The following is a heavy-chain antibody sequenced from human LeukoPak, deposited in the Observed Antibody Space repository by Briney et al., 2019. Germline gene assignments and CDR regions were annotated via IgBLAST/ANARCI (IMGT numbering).Heavy chain of an antibody. Sequence: GGSLRLSCAASGFTFSSYGMHWVRQAPGKGLEWVAVISYDGSNKYYADSVKGRFTISRDNSKNTLYLQMNSLRAEDTAVYYCAKGLRFWNPGVDYWGQGTLVTVSS. J-gene: IGHJ4*02. V-gene: IGHV3-30*18. CDR3: AKGLRFWNPGVDY. CDR2: ISYDGSNK. D-gene: IGHD5-12*01. CDR1: GFTFSSYG.